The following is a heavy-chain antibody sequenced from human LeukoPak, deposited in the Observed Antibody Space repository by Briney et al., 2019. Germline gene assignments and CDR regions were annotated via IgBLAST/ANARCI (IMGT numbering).Heavy chain of an antibody. CDR3: ARGGNAFDI. J-gene: IGHJ3*02. Sequence: GGSLRLSCAASGFTFSSYSMNWVRQAPGKGLEWVSSISSSSSYIYYADSVKGRFTISRDNSKNTLYLQMNSLRVEDTAAYYCARGGNAFDIWGQGTVVTVSS. CDR1: GFTFSSYS. CDR2: ISSSSSYI. V-gene: IGHV3-21*06.